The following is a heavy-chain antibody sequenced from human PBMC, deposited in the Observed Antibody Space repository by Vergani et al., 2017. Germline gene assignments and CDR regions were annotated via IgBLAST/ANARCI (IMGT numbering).Heavy chain of an antibody. J-gene: IGHJ3*02. CDR1: GGTFSSYA. D-gene: IGHD3-22*01. Sequence: QVQLVQSGAEVKKPGSSVKVSCKASGGTFSSYAISWVRQAPGQGLEWMGGIIPIFGTANYAQKFQGRVTITADESTSTAYMELSSLRSEDTAMYYCAGSPYYYDSSRIGAFDMWGGATMVAVSS. CDR2: IIPIFGTA. V-gene: IGHV1-69*01. CDR3: AGSPYYYDSSRIGAFDM.